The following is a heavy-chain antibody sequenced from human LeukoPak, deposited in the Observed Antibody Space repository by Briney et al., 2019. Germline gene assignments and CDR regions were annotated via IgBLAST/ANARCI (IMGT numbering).Heavy chain of an antibody. D-gene: IGHD2-2*01. CDR1: NGSISRYY. J-gene: IGHJ5*01. CDR3: ARDQEHCSGTSCYPYWYDS. V-gene: IGHV4-59*01. CDR2: IYYSGST. Sequence: SETLSLICTVSNGSISRYYWSWIRQPPGKGLEWIGYIYYSGSTNYNPSLKSRVTISLDTSKNQFSLKLSSVTAADTAVYYCARDQEHCSGTSCYPYWYDSWGQGTLVTVSS.